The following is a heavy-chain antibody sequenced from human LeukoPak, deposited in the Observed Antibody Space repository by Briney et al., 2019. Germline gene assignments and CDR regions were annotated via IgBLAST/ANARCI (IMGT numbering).Heavy chain of an antibody. J-gene: IGHJ5*02. CDR2: MNPNSGNT. D-gene: IGHD3-10*01. CDR1: GYTFTSYD. V-gene: IGHV1-8*01. CDR3: ARGPPNLIYGSGSYYWFDP. Sequence: ASVKVSCKASGYTFTSYDINWVRQATGQGLEWMGWMNPNSGNTGYAQKFQGRVTMTRNTSISTAYMELSSLRSEDTAVYYCARGPPNLIYGSGSYYWFDPWGQGTLVTVSS.